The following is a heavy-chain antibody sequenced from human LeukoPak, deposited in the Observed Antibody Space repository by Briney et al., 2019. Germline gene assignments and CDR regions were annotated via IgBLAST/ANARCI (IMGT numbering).Heavy chain of an antibody. Sequence: PGGSLRLSCAASGFTFSSHWMHWVRQDPGKGLLWVSHINGDGGSTVYADSVKGRFTISRDNDKNTLYLHMNSLRAEDTAVYYCARDQVGATPIDYWGQGTLVTVSS. CDR1: GFTFSSHW. CDR3: ARDQVGATPIDY. V-gene: IGHV3-74*03. CDR2: INGDGGST. J-gene: IGHJ4*02. D-gene: IGHD1-26*01.